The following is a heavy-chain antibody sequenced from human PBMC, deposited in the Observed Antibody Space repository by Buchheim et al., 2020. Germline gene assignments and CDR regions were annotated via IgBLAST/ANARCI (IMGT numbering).Heavy chain of an antibody. CDR3: AKDQRDIVLVPATGGMDV. CDR2: ISYDGSNK. CDR1: GFTFSSYG. Sequence: QVQLVESGGGVVQPGRSLRLSCAASGFTFSSYGMHWVRQAPGKGLEWVAVISYDGSNKYYADSVKGRFTISRDNSKNTLYLQMNSLRAEDTAVYYCAKDQRDIVLVPATGGMDVWGQGTT. V-gene: IGHV3-30*18. J-gene: IGHJ6*02. D-gene: IGHD2-2*01.